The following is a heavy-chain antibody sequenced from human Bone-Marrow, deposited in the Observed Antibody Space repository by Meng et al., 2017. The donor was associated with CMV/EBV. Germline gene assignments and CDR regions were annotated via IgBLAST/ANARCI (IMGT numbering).Heavy chain of an antibody. CDR2: INPNSGGT. CDR1: GYTFTGYY. CDR3: ATSPGWLQPTRFDY. D-gene: IGHD5-24*01. V-gene: IGHV1-2*02. J-gene: IGHJ4*02. Sequence: ASVKVSCKASGYTFTGYYMHWVRQVPGQGLEWMGWINPNSGGTNYAQKFQGRVTMTRDTSISTAYMELSRLRSDDTAVYYCATSPGWLQPTRFDYWGQGTRVTGSS.